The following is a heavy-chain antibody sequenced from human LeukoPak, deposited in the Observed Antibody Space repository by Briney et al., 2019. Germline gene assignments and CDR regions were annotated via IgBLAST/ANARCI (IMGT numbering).Heavy chain of an antibody. CDR2: INPSGGST. D-gene: IGHD3-9*01. V-gene: IGHV1-46*01. CDR3: ARVGNFDDYYYYYMDV. Sequence: ASVKVSCKASGYTFTSYYMHWVRQAPGQGLEWMGIINPSGGSTSYAQKFQGRVTMTRDMSTSTVYMELRSLRSDDTAVYYCARVGNFDDYYYYYMDVWGKGPRSPSP. CDR1: GYTFTSYY. J-gene: IGHJ6*03.